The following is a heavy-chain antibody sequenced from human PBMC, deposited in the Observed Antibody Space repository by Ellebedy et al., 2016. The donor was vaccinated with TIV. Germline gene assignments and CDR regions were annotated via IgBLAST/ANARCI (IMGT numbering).Heavy chain of an antibody. V-gene: IGHV3-48*01. Sequence: GESLKISCAASGFTFSSYAMSWVRQAPGKGLEWLSYISSSSSTIFYADSVKGRFTISRDISESTLYLQMNSLTVEDTALYYCATTTGYGTGWFGRNDYWGQGTLVTVSS. D-gene: IGHD6-19*01. J-gene: IGHJ4*02. CDR3: ATTTGYGTGWFGRNDY. CDR1: GFTFSSYA. CDR2: ISSSSSTI.